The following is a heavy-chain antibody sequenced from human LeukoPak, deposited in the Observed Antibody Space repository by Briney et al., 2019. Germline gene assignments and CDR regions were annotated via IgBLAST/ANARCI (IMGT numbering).Heavy chain of an antibody. J-gene: IGHJ4*02. D-gene: IGHD6-13*01. CDR3: ARVSSSSWTFDY. Sequence: KTSETLSLTCAVYGGSFSGYYWSWIRQPPGKGLEWIGEINHSGSTNYNPSLKSRVTISVDTSKNQFSLKLSSVTAADTAVYYCARVSSSSWTFDYWGQGTLVTVSS. CDR2: INHSGST. CDR1: GGSFSGYY. V-gene: IGHV4-34*01.